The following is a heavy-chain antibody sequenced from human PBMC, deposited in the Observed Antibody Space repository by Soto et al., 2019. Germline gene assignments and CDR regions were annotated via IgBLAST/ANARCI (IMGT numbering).Heavy chain of an antibody. CDR2: IKEDGSEK. CDR1: GFTFSRSW. J-gene: IGHJ3*02. V-gene: IGHV3-7*01. Sequence: EVQLVESGGGLVQPGGSLRLSCAASGFTFSRSWMNWVRQAPGKGLEWVANIKEDGSEKDYVDSVKGQFTISRDNAKNSLSLQMNSLRAEDTDVYYYAKLNDYARSLGIWGQGTMVTVSS. D-gene: IGHD4-17*01. CDR3: AKLNDYARSLGI.